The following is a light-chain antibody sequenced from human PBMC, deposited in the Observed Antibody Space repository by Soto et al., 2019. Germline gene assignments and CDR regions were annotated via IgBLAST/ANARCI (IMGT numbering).Light chain of an antibody. V-gene: IGKV3-11*01. CDR1: QSVSSY. CDR3: QKRRTWPLP. J-gene: IGKJ4*01. Sequence: EIVLTQSPATLSLSPGERATLSCRASQSVSSYLAWYQQKPGQAPRLLIYDASNRATGIPARFSGSGSGTDFTPTITGLKPEDFAVNYCQKRRTWPLPSGGGPRWRSN. CDR2: DAS.